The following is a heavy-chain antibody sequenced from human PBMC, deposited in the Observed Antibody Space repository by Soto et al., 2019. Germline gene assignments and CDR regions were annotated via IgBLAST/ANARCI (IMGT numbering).Heavy chain of an antibody. CDR2: VYYSGTT. Sequence: SETLSLTCTVSGGSIDSGDYYWSWIRQPPGKGLECIGYVYYSGTTNYNPFLKSRVTLSLEKSKNQFSLKMNSVTAADTAVYYCAREASAVLSLDYWGQGALVTV. V-gene: IGHV4-61*08. D-gene: IGHD6-19*01. CDR3: AREASAVLSLDY. CDR1: GGSIDSGDYY. J-gene: IGHJ4*02.